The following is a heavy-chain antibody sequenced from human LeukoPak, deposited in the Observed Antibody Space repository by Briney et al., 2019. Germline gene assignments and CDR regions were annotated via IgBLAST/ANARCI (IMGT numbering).Heavy chain of an antibody. D-gene: IGHD3-22*01. J-gene: IGHJ4*02. Sequence: GASVKVPCKASGYTFTSYGISWVRQAPGQGLEWMGWISAYNGNTNYAQKLQGRVTMTTDTSTSTAYMELRSLRSDDTAVYYCARVDYYDSSGYYRRPPKDWGQGTLVTVSS. V-gene: IGHV1-18*01. CDR3: ARVDYYDSSGYYRRPPKD. CDR2: ISAYNGNT. CDR1: GYTFTSYG.